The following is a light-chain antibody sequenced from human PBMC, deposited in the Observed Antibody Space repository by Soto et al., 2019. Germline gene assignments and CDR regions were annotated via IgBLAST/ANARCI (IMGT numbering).Light chain of an antibody. V-gene: IGKV1-5*01. CDR2: DAS. J-gene: IGKJ1*01. CDR1: QSISSW. CDR3: LQYNSYSEA. Sequence: DIQMTQSASTLSASLGDRVTITCGASQSISSWLAWYQQKPGKAPKLLIYDASSLESGVPSRFSGSGSGTEFTLTISSLQPDDFATYYCLQYNSYSEAFGQGTKVDIK.